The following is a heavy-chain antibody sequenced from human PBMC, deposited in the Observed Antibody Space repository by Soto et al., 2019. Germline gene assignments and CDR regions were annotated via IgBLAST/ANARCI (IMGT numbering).Heavy chain of an antibody. D-gene: IGHD2-15*01. CDR3: VRCYCSVGSCYACWHFDL. CDR2: ISASTRNT. Sequence: QVQLVQSGGEVKKPGASVKVSCQASGYTFSDYAISWVRQAPGQGLEWMGWISASTRNTDQAQNFQGRVIMTLDTSTNTAYMELRSLISEDPAVYYCVRCYCSVGSCYACWHFDLWGRGTLVTVSS. CDR1: GYTFSDYA. J-gene: IGHJ2*01. V-gene: IGHV1-18*01.